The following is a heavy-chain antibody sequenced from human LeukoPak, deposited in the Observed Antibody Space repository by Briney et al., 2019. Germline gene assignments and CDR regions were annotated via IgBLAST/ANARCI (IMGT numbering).Heavy chain of an antibody. CDR3: AKDVSYDFWSGYYTSYFDY. CDR2: ISSSSSTI. D-gene: IGHD3-3*01. J-gene: IGHJ4*02. Sequence: GGSLRLSCAASGFTFSSYSMNWVRQAPGKGLEWVSYISSSSSTIYYADSVKGRFTISRDNSKNTLYLQMNSLRAEDTAVYYCAKDVSYDFWSGYYTSYFDYWGQGTLVTVSS. V-gene: IGHV3-48*01. CDR1: GFTFSSYS.